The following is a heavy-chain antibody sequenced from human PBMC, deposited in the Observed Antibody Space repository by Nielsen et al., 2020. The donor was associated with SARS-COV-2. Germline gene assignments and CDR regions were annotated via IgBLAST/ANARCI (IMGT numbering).Heavy chain of an antibody. D-gene: IGHD3-22*01. J-gene: IGHJ4*02. CDR1: AFPFSDYY. Sequence: GGSLRLSCTASAFPFSDYYLSWVRQAPGKGLEWLGFVRSPTYGATSEYAASVRDRFTISRDESTRIAYLQMNSLRADDTAVYYCAKDETDIYYYDSDDYGYWGQGTLVTVSS. V-gene: IGHV3-71*01. CDR2: VRSPTYGATS. CDR3: AKDETDIYYYDSDDYGY.